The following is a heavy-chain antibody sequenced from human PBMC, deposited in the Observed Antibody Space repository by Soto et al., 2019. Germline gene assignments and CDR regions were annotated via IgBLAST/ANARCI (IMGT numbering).Heavy chain of an antibody. V-gene: IGHV4-4*02. D-gene: IGHD6-6*01. J-gene: IGHJ6*02. CDR2: IYHSGST. CDR1: GGSISSSNW. CDR3: ARASGHRAARKNIYYYYGMDV. Sequence: QVQLQESGPGLVKPSGTMSLTCAVSGGSISSSNWWSWVRQPPGKGLEWIGEIYHSGSTNYNPSLKSRVTISVDKSKNQFSLKLSSVTAADTAVYYCARASGHRAARKNIYYYYGMDVWGQGTTVTVSS.